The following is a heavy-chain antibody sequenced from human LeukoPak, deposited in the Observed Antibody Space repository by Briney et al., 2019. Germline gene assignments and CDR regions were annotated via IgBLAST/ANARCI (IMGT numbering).Heavy chain of an antibody. V-gene: IGHV3-7*01. J-gene: IGHJ4*02. D-gene: IGHD2-2*02. CDR3: IRWGYAADIQD. CDR1: GFTFSSYW. CDR2: INPAGRDT. Sequence: GGSLRLSCEGSGFTFSSYWMGWVRQAPGKGLEWVANINPAGRDTYYVDSVKGRFTISRDNAKKSTFLQMHSLRVEDTALYHCIRWGYAADIQDWGQGTLVTVSS.